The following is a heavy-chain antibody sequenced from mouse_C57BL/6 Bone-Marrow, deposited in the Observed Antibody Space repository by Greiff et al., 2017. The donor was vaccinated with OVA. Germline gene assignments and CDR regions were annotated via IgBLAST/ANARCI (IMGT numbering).Heavy chain of an antibody. Sequence: EVQVVESGGGLVQPGGSMKLSCVASGFTFSNYWMNWVRQSPEKGLEWVAQIRLKSDNYATHYAESVKGRFTISRDDSKSSVYLQMNNLRAEDTGIYYCTKAPIYYGNYRDYWGQGTTLTVSS. D-gene: IGHD2-1*01. J-gene: IGHJ2*01. CDR3: TKAPIYYGNYRDY. CDR1: GFTFSNYW. V-gene: IGHV6-3*01. CDR2: IRLKSDNYAT.